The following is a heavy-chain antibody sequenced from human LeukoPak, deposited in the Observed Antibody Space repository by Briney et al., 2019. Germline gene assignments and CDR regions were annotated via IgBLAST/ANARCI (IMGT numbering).Heavy chain of an antibody. V-gene: IGHV3-30*04. Sequence: GGSLRLSCAASGFTFSSYAMHWVRQAPGKGLEWVAVISYDGSNKYYADSVKGRFTISRDNSKNTLYLQVNSLRAEDTAVYYCARDMEYYGSGLDPWGQGTLVTVSS. CDR1: GFTFSSYA. J-gene: IGHJ5*02. CDR3: ARDMEYYGSGLDP. D-gene: IGHD3-10*01. CDR2: ISYDGSNK.